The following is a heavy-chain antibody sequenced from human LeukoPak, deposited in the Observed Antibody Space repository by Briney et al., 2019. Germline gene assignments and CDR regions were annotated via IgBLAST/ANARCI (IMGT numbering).Heavy chain of an antibody. V-gene: IGHV1-46*01. CDR2: INPSGGST. CDR3: ATDGGYSGHH. D-gene: IGHD5-12*01. J-gene: IGHJ5*02. CDR1: GYTFTSNY. Sequence: ASVKVSRKASGYTFTSNYMHWVRQAPGQGLEWLGIINPSGGSTTYAQKFQGRLTMTRDTSTSTVYMEVSSLRSEDTAVYYCATDGGYSGHHWGQGTLVTVSS.